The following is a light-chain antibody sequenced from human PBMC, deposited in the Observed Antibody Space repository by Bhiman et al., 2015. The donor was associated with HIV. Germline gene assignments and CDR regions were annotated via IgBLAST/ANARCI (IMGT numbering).Light chain of an antibody. CDR1: SSDVGDYNY. CDR3: TSYTVSASFV. J-gene: IGLJ1*01. V-gene: IGLV2-14*03. Sequence: QSALTQPASVSGSPGQSITISCTGTSSDVGDYNYVSWYQQHPGKAPKLMIYDVSLRPSGISNRFSGSKSGNTASLTISGLQAEDEADYYCTSYTVSASFVFGGATKVTVL. CDR2: DVS.